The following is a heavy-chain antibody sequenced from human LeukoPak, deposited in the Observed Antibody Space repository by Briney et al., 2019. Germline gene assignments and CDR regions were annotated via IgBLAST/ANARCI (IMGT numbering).Heavy chain of an antibody. V-gene: IGHV1-18*01. Sequence: APVKVSCKASGYIFTRYGISWVRQAPGQGLEWMGWINTYNGNTDYAQKLQGRVTMTTDTSTSTAYMELRSLRSDDTALYYCATNYYDSSGYYSIDYWGQGTLVTVSS. D-gene: IGHD3-22*01. CDR2: INTYNGNT. J-gene: IGHJ4*02. CDR1: GYIFTRYG. CDR3: ATNYYDSSGYYSIDY.